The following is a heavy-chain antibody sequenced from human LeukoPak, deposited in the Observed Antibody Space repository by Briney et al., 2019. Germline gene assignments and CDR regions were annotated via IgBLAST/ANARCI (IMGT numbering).Heavy chain of an antibody. J-gene: IGHJ4*02. V-gene: IGHV1-2*02. CDR3: ARETYYYDSSGSPEIDY. D-gene: IGHD3-22*01. Sequence: ASVKVSCKASGYTFTGYYMHWVRQAPGQGLEWMGWINPNSGGTSYAQKFQGRVTMTRDTSISTAYMELSRLRSDDTAVYYCARETYYYDSSGSPEIDYWGQGTLVTVSS. CDR2: INPNSGGT. CDR1: GYTFTGYY.